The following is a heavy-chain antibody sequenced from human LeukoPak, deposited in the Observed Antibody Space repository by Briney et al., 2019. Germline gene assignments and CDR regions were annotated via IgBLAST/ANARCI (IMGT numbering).Heavy chain of an antibody. D-gene: IGHD5-18*01. CDR2: IRYDGRNK. CDR1: GFSFSSYG. J-gene: IGHJ6*02. V-gene: IGHV3-30*02. Sequence: GGSLRLSCAASGFSFSSYGMHWVRQAPGKGLEWVAFIRYDGRNKYYADSVKGRFTISRDNSKNTLYLQMNSLRVEDTAVYYCAKDRISGYSFGLVGLDVWGQGTTVTVSS. CDR3: AKDRISGYSFGLVGLDV.